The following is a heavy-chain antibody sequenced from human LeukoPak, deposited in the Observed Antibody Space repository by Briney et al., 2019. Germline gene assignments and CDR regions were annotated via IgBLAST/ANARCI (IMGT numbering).Heavy chain of an antibody. CDR1: GFTFSSYW. CDR2: INTDGSST. J-gene: IGHJ3*02. Sequence: GGSLRLSCAASGFTFSSYWMHWVRQAPGKGLVWVSRINTDGSSTSYADSVKGRFTISRDNAKNTLYLQMNSLRAEDTAVYYCAREPDAGITGTTRDAFDIWGQGTMVTVSS. V-gene: IGHV3-74*01. D-gene: IGHD1-20*01. CDR3: AREPDAGITGTTRDAFDI.